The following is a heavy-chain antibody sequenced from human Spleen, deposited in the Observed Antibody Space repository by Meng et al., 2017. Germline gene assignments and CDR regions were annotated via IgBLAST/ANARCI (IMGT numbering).Heavy chain of an antibody. D-gene: IGHD6-19*01. CDR3: ATDRPGWKYSFDY. V-gene: IGHV3-23*01. CDR2: ISGSGDST. Sequence: GESLKISCAASGFTFSNYAMNWVRQAPGKGLEWVSVISGSGDSTYYADSVKGRFTISRDNSKNTLYLQVNSLRAEDTAGYYCATDRPGWKYSFDYWGQGTLVTVSS. CDR1: GFTFSNYA. J-gene: IGHJ4*02.